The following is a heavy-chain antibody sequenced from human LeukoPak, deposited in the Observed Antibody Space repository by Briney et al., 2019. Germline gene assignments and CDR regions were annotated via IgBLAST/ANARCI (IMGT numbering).Heavy chain of an antibody. CDR1: GGSFSGFY. CDR2: INHSGST. CDR3: ARYWSYGRPFDY. J-gene: IGHJ4*02. D-gene: IGHD1-7*01. V-gene: IGHV4-34*01. Sequence: PSETLSLTCAVYGGSFSGFYWSWIRRPPGKGLEWIGEINHSGSTNYNPSLKSRVTISVDTSKNQFSLKLSSVTAADTAVYYCARYWSYGRPFDYWGQGTLVTVSS.